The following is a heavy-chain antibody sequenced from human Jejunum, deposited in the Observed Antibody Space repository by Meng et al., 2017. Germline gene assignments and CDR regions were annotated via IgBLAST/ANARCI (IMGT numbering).Heavy chain of an antibody. CDR3: ARGNEYSNYGADF. CDR1: GRSISDYY. V-gene: IGHV4-34*01. Sequence: QVKLQQWGAGLLKPSETLSLTCAVYGRSISDYYWTWIRQPPGMGQEWIGEINDSGSTNYNPSLKSRVTISVDTSKSQFYLRVSSVTAADTAVYYCARGNEYSNYGADFWGQGTLVTVSS. CDR2: INDSGST. J-gene: IGHJ4*02. D-gene: IGHD4-11*01.